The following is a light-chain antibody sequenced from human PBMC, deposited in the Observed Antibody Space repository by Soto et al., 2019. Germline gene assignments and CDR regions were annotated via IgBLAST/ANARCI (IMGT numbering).Light chain of an antibody. CDR2: DSS. Sequence: EIVLTQFPATLSLSPGDGATLSCRASQSVSSYLAWYQQKRGRAPRLLIYDSSNRAPGIPARFSGSGSGTDFSLIISSLEPEDFAVYYCQQRSVWPLTFGGGTKVDIK. J-gene: IGKJ4*01. CDR3: QQRSVWPLT. CDR1: QSVSSY. V-gene: IGKV3-11*01.